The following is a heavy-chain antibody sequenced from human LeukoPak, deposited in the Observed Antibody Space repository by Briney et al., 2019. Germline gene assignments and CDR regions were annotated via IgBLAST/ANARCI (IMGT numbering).Heavy chain of an antibody. Sequence: AAVTVSCKASGGTLSSYAISWVRQAPGQGLEWMGRIIPILGIANYAQKFQGRVTIAADKSTSTAYMELSSLRSEDTAVYYCARMDSSSSTYYYYYGMDVWGQGTTVTVSS. V-gene: IGHV1-69*04. J-gene: IGHJ6*02. CDR1: GGTLSSYA. D-gene: IGHD6-6*01. CDR2: IIPILGIA. CDR3: ARMDSSSSTYYYYYGMDV.